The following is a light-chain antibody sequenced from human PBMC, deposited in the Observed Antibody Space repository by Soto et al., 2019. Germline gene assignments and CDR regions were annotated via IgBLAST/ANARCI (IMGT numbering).Light chain of an antibody. CDR2: GST. CDR3: QSYDSSLEKVV. CDR1: SSNIGAGYV. J-gene: IGLJ2*01. Sequence: QSVLTQPPSVSGAPGQRVSISCTGSSSNIGAGYVVHWYQQLPGTAPKLLIYGSTNRPSGVPDRFSGSKSGTSASLAITGLQAEDEADYYCQSYDSSLEKVVFGGGTKVTVL. V-gene: IGLV1-40*01.